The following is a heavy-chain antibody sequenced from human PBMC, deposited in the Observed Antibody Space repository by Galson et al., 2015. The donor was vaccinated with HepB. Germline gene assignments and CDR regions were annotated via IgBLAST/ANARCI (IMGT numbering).Heavy chain of an antibody. CDR2: IIPIFGTA. V-gene: IGHV1-69*13. CDR1: GGTFSSYA. D-gene: IGHD2-2*01. CDR3: ARDGEYCSSTSCFLGWFDP. J-gene: IGHJ5*02. Sequence: SVKVSCKASGGTFSSYAISWVRQAPGQGLEWMGGIIPIFGTANYAQKFQGRVTITADESTSTAYMELSSLRSEDTAVYYCARDGEYCSSTSCFLGWFDPWGQGTLVTVSS.